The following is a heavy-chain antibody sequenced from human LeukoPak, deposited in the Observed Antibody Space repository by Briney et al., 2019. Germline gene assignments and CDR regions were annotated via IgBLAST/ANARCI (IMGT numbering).Heavy chain of an antibody. CDR3: ARDRNTDFWSGYYTNYFDY. V-gene: IGHV3-7*01. J-gene: IGHJ4*02. Sequence: GGTLRLSCAASGFTFSTYYMNWVRQAPGKGLEWVANIKQDGGEKYYVDSVKGRFTISRDNAKNSLYLQMNSLRAEDTAVYYCARDRNTDFWSGYYTNYFDYWGQGTLVTVSS. CDR2: IKQDGGEK. D-gene: IGHD3-3*01. CDR1: GFTFSTYY.